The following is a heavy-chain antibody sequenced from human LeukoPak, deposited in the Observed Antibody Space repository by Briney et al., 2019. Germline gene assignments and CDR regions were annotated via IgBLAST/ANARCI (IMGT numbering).Heavy chain of an antibody. Sequence: ASVKVSCKASGGTFSSYAISWVRQAPGQGLEWMGGIIPIFGTANYAQKFQGRVTITTDESTSTAYMELSSLRSEDTAVYYCARAVDLGDAPYYYYYYMDVWGKGTTVTVSS. J-gene: IGHJ6*03. CDR2: IIPIFGTA. CDR1: GGTFSSYA. V-gene: IGHV1-69*05. CDR3: ARAVDLGDAPYYYYYYMDV.